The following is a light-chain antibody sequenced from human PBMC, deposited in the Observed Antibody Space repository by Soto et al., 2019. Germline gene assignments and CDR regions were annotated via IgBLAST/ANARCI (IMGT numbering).Light chain of an antibody. V-gene: IGKV1-5*01. CDR2: DAS. J-gene: IGKJ4*01. CDR3: QQYDDWLRLT. Sequence: DIQMTQSPSTLSASVGDRVTITCRASQSISSWLAWYQQKPGKAPKLLIYDASSLESGVPSRFSGSGSGTEFTLTISSLQSEDFAVYFCQQYDDWLRLTFGGGTKVEIK. CDR1: QSISSW.